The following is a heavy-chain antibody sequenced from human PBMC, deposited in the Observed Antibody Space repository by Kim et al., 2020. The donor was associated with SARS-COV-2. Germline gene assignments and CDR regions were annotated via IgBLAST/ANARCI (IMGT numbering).Heavy chain of an antibody. Sequence: GGSLRLSCAASGFTFSSYWMHWVRQAPGKGLVWVSRINSDGSSTSYADSVKGRFTISRDNAKNTLYLQMNSLRAEDTAVYYCARDRSITIFVRAYYYMDVWGKGTTVTVSS. V-gene: IGHV3-74*01. J-gene: IGHJ6*03. D-gene: IGHD3-3*01. CDR2: INSDGSST. CDR1: GFTFSSYW. CDR3: ARDRSITIFVRAYYYMDV.